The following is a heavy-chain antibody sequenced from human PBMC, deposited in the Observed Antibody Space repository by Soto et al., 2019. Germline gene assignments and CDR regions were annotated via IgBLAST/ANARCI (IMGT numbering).Heavy chain of an antibody. V-gene: IGHV1-3*01. CDR2: INAGNGNT. D-gene: IGHD3-16*01. Sequence: ASVKVSCKASGYTFTSYAMHWVRQAPGQRLEWMGWINAGNGNTKYSQKFQGRVTITRDTSASTAYMELSSLRSEDTAVYYCARGYDFYDYIWGSYMFDYWGHGTLVTVSS. CDR1: GYTFTSYA. J-gene: IGHJ4*01. CDR3: ARGYDFYDYIWGSYMFDY.